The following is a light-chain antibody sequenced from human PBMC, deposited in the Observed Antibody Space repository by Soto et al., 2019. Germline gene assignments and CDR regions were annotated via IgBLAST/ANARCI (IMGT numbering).Light chain of an antibody. CDR2: DDS. Sequence: SYWPAQPPPVSVAPGQTARITRGGNHIGSKSVHWYQQKPGQAPVLVVYDDSDRPSGIPERFSGSNSGNTATLTISRVEAGDEADYYCQVWDSSSDHYVFGTGTKVTVL. CDR1: HIGSKS. CDR3: QVWDSSSDHYV. J-gene: IGLJ1*01. V-gene: IGLV3-21*02.